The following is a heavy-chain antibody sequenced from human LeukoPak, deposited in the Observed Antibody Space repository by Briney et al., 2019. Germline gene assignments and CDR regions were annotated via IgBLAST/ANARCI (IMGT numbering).Heavy chain of an antibody. D-gene: IGHD4-11*01. Sequence: GGSLRLSCAASGFTFSSYAMSWVRQAPGKGLEWVANIKQDGSEKYYVDSVKGRFTISRDNAKNSLYLQMNSLRAEDTAVYYCAKADQKMTTGGLCVYWGQGTLVTVSS. J-gene: IGHJ4*02. CDR1: GFTFSSYA. CDR2: IKQDGSEK. CDR3: AKADQKMTTGGLCVY. V-gene: IGHV3-7*03.